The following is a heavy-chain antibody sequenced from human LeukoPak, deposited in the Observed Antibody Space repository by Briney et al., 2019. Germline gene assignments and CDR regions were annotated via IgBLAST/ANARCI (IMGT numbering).Heavy chain of an antibody. CDR3: ARQMQRVINFDY. J-gene: IGHJ4*02. CDR2: IYYSGST. CDR1: GGSISSSSYY. D-gene: IGHD6-25*01. Sequence: SETLSLTCTVSGGSISSSSYYWGWIRQPPGTGLEWIGSIYYSGSTYYNPSLKSRVTISVDTSKNQFSPKLSSVTAADTAVYYCARQMQRVINFDYWGQGTLVTVSS. V-gene: IGHV4-39*01.